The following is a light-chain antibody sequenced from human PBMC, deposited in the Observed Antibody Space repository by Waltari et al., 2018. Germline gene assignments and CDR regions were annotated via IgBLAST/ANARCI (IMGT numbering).Light chain of an antibody. CDR3: SSYTRSSTLYV. Sequence: QSALTQPASVSGSPGQSITISCTGTSSDIGYDNFVSWYQQHPGKVPKPLIYEVNNRPSGLSNRFSGAKSGNTASLTISGLQAEDEADYYCSSYTRSSTLYVFGTGTKVTVL. J-gene: IGLJ1*01. CDR2: EVN. CDR1: SSDIGYDNF. V-gene: IGLV2-14*01.